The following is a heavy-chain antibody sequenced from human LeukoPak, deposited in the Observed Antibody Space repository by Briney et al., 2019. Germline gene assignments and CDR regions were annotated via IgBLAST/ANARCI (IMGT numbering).Heavy chain of an antibody. V-gene: IGHV4-59*01. J-gene: IGHJ3*02. CDR2: IYYSGST. CDR1: GGSISSYY. Sequence: PSETLSLTCTVSGGSISSYYWSWIRQPPGKGLEWIGYIYYSGSTNYNPSLKSRVTISVDTSKNQFSLKLSYVTAADTAVYDCARVMVGGAFDSGGQGAMVADSS. CDR3: ARVMVGGAFDS. D-gene: IGHD1-26*01.